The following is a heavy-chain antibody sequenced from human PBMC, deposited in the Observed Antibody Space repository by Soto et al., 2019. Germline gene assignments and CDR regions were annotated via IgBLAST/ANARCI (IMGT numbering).Heavy chain of an antibody. CDR2: INPSGGST. CDR3: ARDSAPVAGTHHYGMDV. J-gene: IGHJ6*02. V-gene: IGHV1-46*01. Sequence: GTSVKVSWEACGYTYTSSSLHWVRQAPGQGLEWMGIINPSGGSTSYAQKFQGRVTMTRDTSTSTVYMELSSLRSEDTAVYYCARDSAPVAGTHHYGMDVWGQGTTVTVSS. CDR1: GYTYTSSS. D-gene: IGHD6-19*01.